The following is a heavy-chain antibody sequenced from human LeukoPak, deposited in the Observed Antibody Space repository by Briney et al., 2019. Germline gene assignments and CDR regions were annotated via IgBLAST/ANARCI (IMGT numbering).Heavy chain of an antibody. CDR1: GFTFSTYW. CDR2: INNDGSGT. CDR3: ARVQDYDSSGYYYGGFDYFDY. V-gene: IGHV3-74*01. J-gene: IGHJ4*02. D-gene: IGHD3-22*01. Sequence: GSLSLSCAASGFTFSTYWMHWVRPVPGKGLVWVSRINNDGSGTFYADSVKGRFTISRDNAKNTFYLQMDSLRAEDTAMYYCARVQDYDSSGYYYGGFDYFDYWGQGTLVTVSS.